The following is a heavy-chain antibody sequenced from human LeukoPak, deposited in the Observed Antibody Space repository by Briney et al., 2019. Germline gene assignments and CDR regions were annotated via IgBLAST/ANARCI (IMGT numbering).Heavy chain of an antibody. CDR2: ISSSSSTM. Sequence: PGGSLRLSCEASGFIFSSYSMNWVRQAPGKGLEGVSYISSSSSTMYYADSVKVRFTISRDNAKKSLYLQMNSLRDEDTAVYYCARDASLATIRIEYWGQGTLVTVSS. V-gene: IGHV3-48*02. CDR1: GFIFSSYS. CDR3: ARDASLATIRIEY. J-gene: IGHJ4*02. D-gene: IGHD3-3*02.